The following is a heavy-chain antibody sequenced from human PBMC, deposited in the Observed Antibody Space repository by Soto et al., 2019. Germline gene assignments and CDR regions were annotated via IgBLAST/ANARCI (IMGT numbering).Heavy chain of an antibody. V-gene: IGHV2-5*02. CDR2: IYWDDDK. D-gene: IGHD3-22*01. Sequence: QITLKESGPTLVKPTQTLTLTCTFSGFSLSTSGVGVGWIRQPPGKALEWLALIYWDDDKRYSPSLKSRLTLPKDTSKNQVVPTMTNMDPVDTATYYCARWLGSDYYDSSGYYNPMGWYFDLWGRGSMVSASS. J-gene: IGHJ2*01. CDR1: GFSLSTSGVG. CDR3: ARWLGSDYYDSSGYYNPMGWYFDL.